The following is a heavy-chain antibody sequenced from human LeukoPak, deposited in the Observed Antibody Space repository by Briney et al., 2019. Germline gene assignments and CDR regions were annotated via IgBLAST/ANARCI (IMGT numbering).Heavy chain of an antibody. CDR3: AKNSGYSWQYFFDY. J-gene: IGHJ4*02. CDR1: GFTFSSYA. CDR2: ISGSGGPT. V-gene: IGHV3-23*01. Sequence: PGGSLRLSCAASGFTFSSYAMSWVRQAPGKGLEWVSAISGSGGPTYYADSVKGRFTISRDNSKNTLYLQMNSLRAEDAAVYFCAKNSGYSWQYFFDYWGQGTLVTVSS. D-gene: IGHD6-25*01.